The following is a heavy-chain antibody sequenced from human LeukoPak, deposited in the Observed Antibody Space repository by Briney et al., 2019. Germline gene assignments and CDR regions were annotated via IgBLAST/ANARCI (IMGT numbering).Heavy chain of an antibody. CDR1: GGSISGYY. V-gene: IGHV4-59*12. Sequence: SETLSLTCTVSGGSISGYYWSWIRQPPGKGLEWIGYAYYTGTSNHNPSLQGRVTISVDTSKNQFSLKLSSVTAADTAVYYCARVACSSTSCGYFDYWGQGTLVTVSS. CDR3: ARVACSSTSCGYFDY. CDR2: AYYTGTS. D-gene: IGHD2-2*01. J-gene: IGHJ4*02.